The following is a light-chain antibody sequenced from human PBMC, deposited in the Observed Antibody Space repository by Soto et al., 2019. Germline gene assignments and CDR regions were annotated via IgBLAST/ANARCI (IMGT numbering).Light chain of an antibody. V-gene: IGKV2D-30*01. CDR2: KVS. Sequence: DVVLTQSPLSLAVALGQPASISCRSSQSLVYSDGDTYLNWFLQRPGQPPRRLIYKVSNWDSGVTDRFSGSGSGNDFTLKIRRVEDEDVGVYYCLQGTHWPYTIGQGTKLEIK. CDR1: QSLVYSDGDTY. CDR3: LQGTHWPYT. J-gene: IGKJ2*01.